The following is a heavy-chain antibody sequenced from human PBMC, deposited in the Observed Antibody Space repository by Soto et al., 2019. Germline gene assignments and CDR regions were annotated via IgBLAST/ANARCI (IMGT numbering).Heavy chain of an antibody. CDR3: ARSQGGSLAWTVDY. V-gene: IGHV4-59*01. D-gene: IGHD5-12*01. CDR1: GGSISSYY. J-gene: IGHJ4*02. Sequence: QVQLQESGPGLVKPSETLSLTCTVSGGSISSYYWSWIRQPPGKGLEWIGYIYYSGSTNYNPSLKSRVTISVDTSKNQFSLKLSSVTAADTAVYYCARSQGGSLAWTVDYWGQGTLVTVSS. CDR2: IYYSGST.